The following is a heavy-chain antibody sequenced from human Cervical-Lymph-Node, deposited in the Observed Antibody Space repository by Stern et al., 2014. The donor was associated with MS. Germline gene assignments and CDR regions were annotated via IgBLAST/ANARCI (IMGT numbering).Heavy chain of an antibody. CDR1: GYTFIRYA. J-gene: IGHJ4*02. V-gene: IGHV1-3*01. CDR3: ARDDHRDSSGHYAPFDY. D-gene: IGHD3-22*01. CDR2: INGVDDKT. Sequence: QVQLLQSGAEVKKPGASVKVSCKASGYTFIRYAMQWVRQAPGQRLEWMGRINGVDDKTKYSHKFQGRVTITRDTSANTVYMELSSLRSEDTAVYYCARDDHRDSSGHYAPFDYWGQGTRVTVS.